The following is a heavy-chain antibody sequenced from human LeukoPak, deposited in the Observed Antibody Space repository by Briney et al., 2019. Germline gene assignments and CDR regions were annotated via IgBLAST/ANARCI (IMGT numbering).Heavy chain of an antibody. CDR2: ISSSSRYI. CDR1: GFTFSSYS. J-gene: IGHJ4*02. D-gene: IGHD4-23*01. CDR3: ASRRTPYGGNSLDY. Sequence: GGSLRLSCAASGFTFSSYSMNWVRQAPGKGLEWVSSISSSSRYIYYADSVKGRFTISRDNAKNSLYLQMNSLRAEDTAVYYCASRRTPYGGNSLDYWGQGTLVTVSS. V-gene: IGHV3-21*01.